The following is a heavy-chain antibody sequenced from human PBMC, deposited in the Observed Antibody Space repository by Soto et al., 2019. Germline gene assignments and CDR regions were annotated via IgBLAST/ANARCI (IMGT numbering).Heavy chain of an antibody. CDR2: ISGSGGST. CDR1: GFTFSSYA. D-gene: IGHD6-19*01. Sequence: PGGSLRLSCAASGFTFSSYAMSWVRQAPGKGLEWVSAISGSGGSTYYADSVKGRFTISRDNSKNTLYLQMNSLRAEDTAVYYCAKDAPGIAVAGTRCDAFDIWGQGTMVTVS. J-gene: IGHJ3*02. CDR3: AKDAPGIAVAGTRCDAFDI. V-gene: IGHV3-23*01.